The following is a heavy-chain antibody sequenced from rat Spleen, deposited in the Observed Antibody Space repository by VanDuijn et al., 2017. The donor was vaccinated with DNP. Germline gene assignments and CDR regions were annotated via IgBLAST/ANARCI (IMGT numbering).Heavy chain of an antibody. CDR3: ARSTITAISNWFLY. Sequence: EVQLVESGGDLVQPGRSLKLSCVASGFTFNNYWMTWIRQVPGKGLEWIASITRSGGNTYYPDSVKGRFTISRDNAKNTLYLHMNSLRSEDTATYYCARSTITAISNWFLYWGQGTLVTVSS. CDR1: GFTFNNYW. J-gene: IGHJ3*01. D-gene: IGHD1-2*01. V-gene: IGHV5-31*01. CDR2: ITRSGGNT.